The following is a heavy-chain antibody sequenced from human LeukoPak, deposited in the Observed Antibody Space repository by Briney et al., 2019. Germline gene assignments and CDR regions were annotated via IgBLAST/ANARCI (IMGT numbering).Heavy chain of an antibody. CDR3: AKCGAASRTTCQESAFDM. V-gene: IGHV3-11*01. CDR2: ISGSGSTI. D-gene: IGHD1-14*01. Sequence: GGSLRLSCAASGFTFSDYYMSWIRQAPGKGLEWVSYISGSGSTIYYADSVKGRFTISRDNAKNSLYLQMNSLRAEDTAVYYCAKCGAASRTTCQESAFDMWGQGTMVTVSS. CDR1: GFTFSDYY. J-gene: IGHJ3*02.